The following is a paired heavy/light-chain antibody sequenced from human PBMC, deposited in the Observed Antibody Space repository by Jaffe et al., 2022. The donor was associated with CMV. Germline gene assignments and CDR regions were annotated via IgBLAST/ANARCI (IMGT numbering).Heavy chain of an antibody. Sequence: EVQLVESGGGLVQPGGSLRLSCAASGFSFSDYWMSWVRQAPGKGLEWVANIKGDGSEKYYIDSVKGRFTISRDNAKNSVYLQLDSLRAEDTAVYFCASENVAVAGKDWGQGTLVTVSS. CDR1: GFSFSDYW. CDR2: IKGDGSEK. D-gene: IGHD6-19*01. V-gene: IGHV3-7*03. CDR3: ASENVAVAGKD. J-gene: IGHJ4*02.
Light chain of an antibody. CDR3: SSYTSSRTYV. CDR1: SSDIDNGYNY. CDR2: DVS. Sequence: QSALTQPASVSGSPGQSITISCTGTSSDIDNGYNYVSWYQQHPGKAPKLMVYDVSNRPSGVSNRFSGSKSGNTASLIISGLQAADEADYYCSSYTSSRTYVFGAGTKVTVL. J-gene: IGLJ1*01. V-gene: IGLV2-14*03.